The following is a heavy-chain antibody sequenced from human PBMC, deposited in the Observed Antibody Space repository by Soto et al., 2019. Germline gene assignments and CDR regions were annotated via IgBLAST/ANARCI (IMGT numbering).Heavy chain of an antibody. CDR3: ARHLRAYVY. CDR1: GYTFTDSS. Sequence: ASVKVSCQAPGYTFTDSSMHCLRPSPGQGLEWMGIINPSGGSTSYAQKFQGRVTMTRDTSTSTVYMELSSLRSEDTAVYYCARHLRAYVYGGQ. D-gene: IGHD3-16*01. CDR2: INPSGGST. J-gene: IGHJ4*01. V-gene: IGHV1-46*01.